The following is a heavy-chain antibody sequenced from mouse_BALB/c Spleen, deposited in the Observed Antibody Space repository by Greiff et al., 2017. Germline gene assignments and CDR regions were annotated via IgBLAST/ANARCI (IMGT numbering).Heavy chain of an antibody. D-gene: IGHD2-4*01. CDR1: GFNIKDTY. J-gene: IGHJ3*01. Sequence: VQLQQSGAELVKPGASVKLSCTASGFNIKDTYMHWVKQRPEQGLEWIGRIDPANGNTKYDPKFQGKATITADTSSNTAYLQLSSLTSEDTAVYYCADIYYDYDRPFAYWGQGTLVTVSA. CDR2: IDPANGNT. CDR3: ADIYYDYDRPFAY. V-gene: IGHV14-3*02.